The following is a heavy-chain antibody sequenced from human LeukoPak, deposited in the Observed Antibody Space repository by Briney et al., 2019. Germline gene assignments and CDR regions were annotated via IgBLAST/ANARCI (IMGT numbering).Heavy chain of an antibody. V-gene: IGHV3-74*03. J-gene: IGHJ4*02. CDR1: GFTFSSYW. CDR3: ARDGGDGYDRDDFDY. CDR2: INSDGSST. Sequence: LPGGSLRLSCAASGFTFSSYWMHWVRHAPGKGLVGVSRINSDGSSTMYLDSVKSRFTVSRDNARNTLYLQMNSLRVEVTAVYYCARDGGDGYDRDDFDYWGQGTLVTVSS. D-gene: IGHD5-24*01.